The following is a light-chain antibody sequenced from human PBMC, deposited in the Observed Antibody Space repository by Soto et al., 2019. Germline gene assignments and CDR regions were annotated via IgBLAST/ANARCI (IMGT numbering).Light chain of an antibody. Sequence: DIQMTQSPSTLSASVGDRVSTNCRASQSISAWLALYQQKPGKAPRLLIYKASTLEIGVPSRFSGSGSGTEFTLTISSLQPDDIATYYCQQYNDYSWTCGQGTKV. V-gene: IGKV1-5*03. CDR1: QSISAW. CDR3: QQYNDYSWT. J-gene: IGKJ1*01. CDR2: KAS.